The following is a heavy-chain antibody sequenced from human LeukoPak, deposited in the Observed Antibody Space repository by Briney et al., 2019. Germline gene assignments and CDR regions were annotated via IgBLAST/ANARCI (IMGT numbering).Heavy chain of an antibody. Sequence: PSETLSLTCAVYHGSFSGYYWSWIRQPPGKGLEWIGEINHSGSTNYNPSLKSRVTISVDTSKNQFSLKLSSVTAADTAVYYCARRSSGWGYYFDYWGQGTLVTVSS. J-gene: IGHJ4*02. CDR3: ARRSSGWGYYFDY. CDR1: HGSFSGYY. D-gene: IGHD6-19*01. V-gene: IGHV4-34*01. CDR2: INHSGST.